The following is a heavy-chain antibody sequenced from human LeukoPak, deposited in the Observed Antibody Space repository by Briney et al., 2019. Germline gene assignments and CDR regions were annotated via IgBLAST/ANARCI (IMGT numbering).Heavy chain of an antibody. D-gene: IGHD4-11*01. CDR2: INGRGGGT. CDR1: GFTFSNYA. Sequence: GGSLRLSCAASGFTFSNYAMSWVRQAPGKGLEWVSSINGRGGGTYYADSVKGRFTISRDNSKNTLYLQMNSLRAEDTAIYYCANPPTVTSFWGQGTLVTVSS. J-gene: IGHJ4*02. V-gene: IGHV3-23*01. CDR3: ANPPTVTSF.